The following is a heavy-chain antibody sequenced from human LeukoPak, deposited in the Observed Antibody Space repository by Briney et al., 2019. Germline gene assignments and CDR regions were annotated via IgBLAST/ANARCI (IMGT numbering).Heavy chain of an antibody. V-gene: IGHV5-51*01. Sequence: GESLKISCKGSGYSFTSYWIGWVRQMPGKGLELMGIIYPGDSDTRYSPSFQGQVTISADKSISTAYLQWSSLKASDTAMYYCARQDYYDSSGPNDAFDIWGQGTMVTVSS. D-gene: IGHD3-22*01. CDR3: ARQDYYDSSGPNDAFDI. CDR2: IYPGDSDT. J-gene: IGHJ3*02. CDR1: GYSFTSYW.